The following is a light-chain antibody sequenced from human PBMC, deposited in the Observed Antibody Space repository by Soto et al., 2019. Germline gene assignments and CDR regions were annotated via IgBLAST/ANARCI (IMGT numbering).Light chain of an antibody. CDR1: QDIHTY. V-gene: IGKV1-16*02. CDR2: GAS. CDR3: LQHNSYPLT. Sequence: DIQMTQSPSSLSASVGDRVTITCRASQDIHTYLAWFQQKPGKAPKSLIYGASSLQSEVPSKFSGSGSGTEFTLTISSLQPEDFATYYCLQHNSYPLTFGGGTKVDIK. J-gene: IGKJ4*01.